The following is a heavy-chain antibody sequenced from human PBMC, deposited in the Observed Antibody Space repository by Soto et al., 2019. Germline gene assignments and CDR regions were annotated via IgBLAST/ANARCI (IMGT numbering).Heavy chain of an antibody. CDR1: GGTFSSYA. Sequence: SVKVSCTAYGGTFSSYAIRLVRHAPGQGREWMGGIIPLFGTANYAQKFQGRVTITADESTSTAYMELSSLRSEDTAVYYRARTSNDTSGYYSRPPDAFDIWGEGTMVTVS. CDR3: ARTSNDTSGYYSRPPDAFDI. J-gene: IGHJ3*02. V-gene: IGHV1-69*13. CDR2: IIPLFGTA. D-gene: IGHD3-22*01.